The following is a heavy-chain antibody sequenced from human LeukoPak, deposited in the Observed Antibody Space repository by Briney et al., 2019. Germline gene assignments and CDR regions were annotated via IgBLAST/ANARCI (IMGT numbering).Heavy chain of an antibody. CDR2: IHYIGSS. CDR1: GDSISTSHYY. J-gene: IGHJ4*02. CDR3: ARVRDDYFFDF. D-gene: IGHD3-3*01. Sequence: SETLSLTCTVSGDSISTSHYYWSWVRQHPGTGLGWTAYIHYIGSSYYNPSLESRVTMSVDTSTNQFSLSVASVTAADTAVHYCARVRDDYFFDFWGQGILVSVSS. V-gene: IGHV4-31*03.